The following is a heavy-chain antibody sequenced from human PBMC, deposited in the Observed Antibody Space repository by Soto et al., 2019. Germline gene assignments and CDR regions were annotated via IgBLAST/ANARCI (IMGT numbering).Heavy chain of an antibody. Sequence: SETLSLTCAVYGGSFSGYYWSWIRQPPGKGLEWIGEINYSGSTNYNPSLKSRVTISVDTSKNQFFLKLSSVTAADTAVYYCARHYDILTGYYTPLEYWGQGTLVTVSS. V-gene: IGHV4-34*01. D-gene: IGHD3-9*01. CDR1: GGSFSGYY. J-gene: IGHJ4*02. CDR2: INYSGST. CDR3: ARHYDILTGYYTPLEY.